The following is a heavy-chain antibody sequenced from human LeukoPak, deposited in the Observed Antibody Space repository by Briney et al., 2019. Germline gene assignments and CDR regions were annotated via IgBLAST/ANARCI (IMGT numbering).Heavy chain of an antibody. D-gene: IGHD3-22*01. V-gene: IGHV3-43*02. CDR2: ISGDGGST. J-gene: IGHJ4*02. CDR3: AKDWGAYYDSSGFYSGDFDY. Sequence: PGGSLRLSCAASGFTFDDYAMHWVRQAPGKGLEWVSLISGDGGSTYYADSVKGRFTISRDNRKNSLYLQMNSLRTEDTALYYCAKDWGAYYDSSGFYSGDFDYWGQGTLVTVSS. CDR1: GFTFDDYA.